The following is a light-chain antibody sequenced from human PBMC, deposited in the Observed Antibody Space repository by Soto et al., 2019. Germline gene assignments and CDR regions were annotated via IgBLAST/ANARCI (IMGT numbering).Light chain of an antibody. J-gene: IGKJ1*01. CDR1: QTFLDSSNNKDC. CDR2: WAS. Sequence: DIVMTQSPDSLAVSLGESATITCKSSQTFLDSSNNKDCLSWYQQKPGQPPKLLLYWASTREFGVPDRFSGSGSGTDFTLTISSLQTEDVAVYYCQQYYTTPRTFGHGTKVDIK. V-gene: IGKV4-1*01. CDR3: QQYYTTPRT.